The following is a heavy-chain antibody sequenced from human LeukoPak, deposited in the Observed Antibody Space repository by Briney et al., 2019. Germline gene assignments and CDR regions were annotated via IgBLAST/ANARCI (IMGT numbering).Heavy chain of an antibody. J-gene: IGHJ6*03. CDR3: ARDGGYSYGHSYYYYMDV. CDR1: GGTFSSYA. CDR2: IIPIFGTA. Sequence: SVKVSCKASGGTFSSYAISWVRQAPGQGLEWMGRIIPIFGTANYEQKFQGRVTITTDESTSTAYMELSSLRSEDTAVYYCARDGGYSYGHSYYYYMDVWGKGTTVTVSS. D-gene: IGHD5-18*01. V-gene: IGHV1-69*05.